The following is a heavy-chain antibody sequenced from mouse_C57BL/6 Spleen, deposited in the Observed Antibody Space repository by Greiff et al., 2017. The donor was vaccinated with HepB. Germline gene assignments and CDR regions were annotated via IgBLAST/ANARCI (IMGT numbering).Heavy chain of an antibody. D-gene: IGHD2-4*01. CDR3: ARLDDYDSYYAMDY. J-gene: IGHJ4*01. CDR1: GYTFTSYG. CDR2: IYPRSGNT. Sequence: QVQLKQSGAELARPGASVKLSCKASGYTFTSYGISWVKQRTGQGLEWIGEIYPRSGNTYYNEKFKGKATLTADKSSSTAYMELRSLTSEDSAVYFCARLDDYDSYYAMDYWGQGTSVTVSS. V-gene: IGHV1-81*01.